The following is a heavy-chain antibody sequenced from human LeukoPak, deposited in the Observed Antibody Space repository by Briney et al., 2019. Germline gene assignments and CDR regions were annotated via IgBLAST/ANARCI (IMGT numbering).Heavy chain of an antibody. V-gene: IGHV3-30*18. J-gene: IGHJ4*02. CDR2: ISYDGSNK. Sequence: GGSLGLSCAASGFTFSSYGMHWVRQAPGKGLEWVAVISYDGSNKYYADSVKGRFTISRDNSKNTLYLQMNSLRAEDTAVYYCAKDYGMIGDDQEYYFDYWGQGTLVTVSS. CDR3: AKDYGMIGDDQEYYFDY. D-gene: IGHD4-17*01. CDR1: GFTFSSYG.